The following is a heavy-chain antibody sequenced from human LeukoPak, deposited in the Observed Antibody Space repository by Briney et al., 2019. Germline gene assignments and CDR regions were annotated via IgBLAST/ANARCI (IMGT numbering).Heavy chain of an antibody. Sequence: PGRSLRLSCAASGFTFSSYGMHWVRQAPGKGLGWVAVISYDGSNKYYADSVKGRFTISRDNSKNTLYLQMNSLRAEDTAVYYCANVLGYCSSTSCPPGYWGQGTLVTVSS. J-gene: IGHJ4*02. CDR1: GFTFSSYG. CDR3: ANVLGYCSSTSCPPGY. CDR2: ISYDGSNK. V-gene: IGHV3-30*18. D-gene: IGHD2-2*01.